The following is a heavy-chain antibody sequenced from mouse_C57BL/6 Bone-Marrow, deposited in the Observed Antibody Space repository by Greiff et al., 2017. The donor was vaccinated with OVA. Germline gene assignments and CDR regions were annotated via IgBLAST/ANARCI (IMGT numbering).Heavy chain of an antibody. CDR3: ARRGYGNYVLFAY. Sequence: EVKLMESGGGLVQPGGSLKLSCAASGFTFSDYYMYWVRQTPEKRLEWVAYISNGGGSTYYPDTVKGRFTISRDNAKNTLYLQMSRLKSEDTAMYYCARRGYGNYVLFAYWGQGTLVTVSA. D-gene: IGHD2-10*02. V-gene: IGHV5-12*01. CDR1: GFTFSDYY. CDR2: ISNGGGST. J-gene: IGHJ3*01.